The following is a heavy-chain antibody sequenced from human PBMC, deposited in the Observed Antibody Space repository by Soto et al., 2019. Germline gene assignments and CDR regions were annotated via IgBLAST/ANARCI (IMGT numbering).Heavy chain of an antibody. CDR3: ARGITAPDS. CDR1: GGSFSGYY. V-gene: IGHV4-34*01. Sequence: SETLSLTCAVYGGSFSGYYWSWIRQPPGKGLEWIGEINHSGSTNYNPSLKSRVTISVDTSKNQFSLKLSSVTAADTAVYCCARGITAPDSWGQGTLVTVSS. CDR2: INHSGST. J-gene: IGHJ4*02. D-gene: IGHD1-20*01.